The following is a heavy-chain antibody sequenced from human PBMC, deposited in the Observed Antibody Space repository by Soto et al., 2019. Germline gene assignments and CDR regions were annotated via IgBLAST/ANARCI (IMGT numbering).Heavy chain of an antibody. J-gene: IGHJ2*01. CDR3: ARDRGSQNWYFGV. V-gene: IGHV1-69*16. CDR2: IVPLLGTA. CDR1: GDIFSSYP. Sequence: QVQLVQSGAEVKKPGSSVKVSCKASGDIFSSYPFSWVRQAPGQGLEWMGGIVPLLGTAGYAQKFQDRVTITTDDSTSTVYMELSSLRSDDTAVYYCARDRGSQNWYFGVWGRGTLVSVSS. D-gene: IGHD3-10*01.